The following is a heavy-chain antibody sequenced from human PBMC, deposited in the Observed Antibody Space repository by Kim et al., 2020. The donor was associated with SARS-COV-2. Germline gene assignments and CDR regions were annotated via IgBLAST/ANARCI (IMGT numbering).Heavy chain of an antibody. CDR3: ARAYNQFDY. Sequence: GGSLRHSCAASGFTFSSYWMHWVRQAPGKGLVWVSRIRTDGSATTYADSVKGRFTISRDNAKNTLYLQMNSLKTEDTAVYYCARAYNQFDYWGQGTLVT. CDR1: GFTFSSYW. D-gene: IGHD3-10*01. CDR2: IRTDGSAT. V-gene: IGHV3-74*01. J-gene: IGHJ4*02.